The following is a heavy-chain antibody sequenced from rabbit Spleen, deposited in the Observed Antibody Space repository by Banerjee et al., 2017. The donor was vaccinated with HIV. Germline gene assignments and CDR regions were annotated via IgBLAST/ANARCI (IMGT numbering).Heavy chain of an antibody. J-gene: IGHJ6*01. V-gene: IGHV1S45*01. D-gene: IGHD4-1*01. CDR2: VAADSSDST. Sequence: QEQLVESRGGLVKTGASLTLTCTASGFSFSGVYCMCWVRQAPGKGLESIACVAADSSDSTYYASWAKGRFTISKTSSTTVALQMTSLTAADTATYFCARYDGDWGEDLWGQGTLVTVS. CDR1: GFSFSGVYC. CDR3: ARYDGDWGEDL.